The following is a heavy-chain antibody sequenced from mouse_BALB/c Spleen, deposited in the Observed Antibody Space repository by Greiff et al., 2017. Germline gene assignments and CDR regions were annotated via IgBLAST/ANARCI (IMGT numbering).Heavy chain of an antibody. CDR2: MYPGSGST. D-gene: IGHD2-4*01. CDR3: TREDYDTLDY. CDR1: GYTFTSYW. V-gene: IGHV1S22*01. J-gene: IGHJ2*01. Sequence: LQQPGSELVRPGASVKLSCKASGYTFTSYWMHWVKQRHGQGLEWIGNMYPGSGSTNYDEKFKSKGTLTVDTSSSTAYMHLSSLTSEDSAVYYCTREDYDTLDYWGQGTTLTVSS.